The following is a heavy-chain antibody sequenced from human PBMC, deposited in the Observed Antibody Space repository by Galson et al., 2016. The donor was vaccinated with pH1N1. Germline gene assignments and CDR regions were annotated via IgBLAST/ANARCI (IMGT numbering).Heavy chain of an antibody. D-gene: IGHD3-9*01. CDR1: GFNFSNYW. J-gene: IGHJ4*02. Sequence: SLRLSCAASGFNFSNYWMQWVRQAPGKGLQWVANINQDGDKKYYVGSVEGRFTISRDNAKNSLYRQRNNLRDEDTAMYFCARRYFSYWGQGALVTVSS. CDR3: ARRYFSY. V-gene: IGHV3-7*01. CDR2: INQDGDKK.